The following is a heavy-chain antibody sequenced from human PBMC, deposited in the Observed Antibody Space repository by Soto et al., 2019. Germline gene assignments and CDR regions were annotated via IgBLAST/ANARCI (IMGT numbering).Heavy chain of an antibody. D-gene: IGHD3-10*02. CDR3: VFGRFPSPVFDI. Sequence: SETLSLTCTVSGGSISSGGYYWSWIRQHPGKGLEWIGYIYYSGSTYYNPSLKSRVTISVDTSKNQFSLKLSSVTAADTAVYYCVFGRFPSPVFDIWGQGTMVTVSS. J-gene: IGHJ3*02. CDR1: GGSISSGGYY. CDR2: IYYSGST. V-gene: IGHV4-31*03.